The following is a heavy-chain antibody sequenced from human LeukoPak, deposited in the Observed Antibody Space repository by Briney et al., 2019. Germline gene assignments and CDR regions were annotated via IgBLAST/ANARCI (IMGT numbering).Heavy chain of an antibody. CDR1: GGSFSGYY. CDR2: INHSGST. Sequence: SETLSLTCADYGGSFSGYYWSWIRQPPGKWLEWIGKINHSGSTNYNPSLKSRVTISVDTSKNQFSLKLSSVTAADTAVYYCARGSGSGWTLDYWGQGTLVTVSS. D-gene: IGHD6-19*01. CDR3: ARGSGSGWTLDY. V-gene: IGHV4-34*01. J-gene: IGHJ4*02.